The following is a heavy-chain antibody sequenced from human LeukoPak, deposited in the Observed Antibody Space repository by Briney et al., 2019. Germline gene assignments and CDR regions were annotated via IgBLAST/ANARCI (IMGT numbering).Heavy chain of an antibody. CDR2: IYYRGST. D-gene: IGHD3-10*01. CDR1: GGSISSYY. Sequence: SETLSLTCTVSGGSISSYYWSWIRQPPGKGLEWIGYIYYRGSTNYNPSLKSRVTISVDTSKNQFSLKLSSVTAADTAVYYCARVEDGSGSLFRFSQNWFDPWGQGTLVTVSS. CDR3: ARVEDGSGSLFRFSQNWFDP. J-gene: IGHJ5*02. V-gene: IGHV4-59*08.